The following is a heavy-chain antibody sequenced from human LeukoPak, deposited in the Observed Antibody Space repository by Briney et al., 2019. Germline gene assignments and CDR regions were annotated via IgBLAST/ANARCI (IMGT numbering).Heavy chain of an antibody. V-gene: IGHV1-24*01. CDR1: GYTLTGLS. CDR3: ATVPKPYYYDSSGYLDY. Sequence: ASVKVSCXVSGYTLTGLSMHWVRQAPGKGLEWMGGFDPEDGETIYAQKFQGRVTMTEDTSTDTAYMELSSLRSEDTAVYYCATVPKPYYYDSSGYLDYWGQGTLVTVSS. J-gene: IGHJ4*02. D-gene: IGHD3-22*01. CDR2: FDPEDGET.